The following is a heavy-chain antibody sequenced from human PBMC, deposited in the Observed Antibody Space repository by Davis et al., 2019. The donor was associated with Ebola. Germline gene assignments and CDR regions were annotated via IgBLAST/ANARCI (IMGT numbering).Heavy chain of an antibody. V-gene: IGHV4-59*13. CDR2: IYYSGTT. CDR1: GGSISNYY. J-gene: IGHJ6*03. Sequence: SETLSLTCTVSGGSISNYYWSWVRQPPGKGLEWIGYIYYSGTTNYNPSLKSRVTISVDTSRNQFSLKLNSVTAADTAVYYCAARKYYDFWSGTVFYYYYYMDVWGKGTTVTVSS. D-gene: IGHD3-3*01. CDR3: AARKYYDFWSGTVFYYYYYMDV.